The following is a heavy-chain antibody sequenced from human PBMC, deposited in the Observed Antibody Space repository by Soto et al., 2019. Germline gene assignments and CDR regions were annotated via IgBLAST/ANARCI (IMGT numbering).Heavy chain of an antibody. D-gene: IGHD2-15*01. V-gene: IGHV3-23*01. CDR1: GFTFSSYA. Sequence: GGSLRLSCAASGFTFSSYAMNWVRLAPGRGLEWVAGVGVNGETTYNADSVKGRFAISRDNSKNMVYLQMNSLRAEDTAVYYCAKDRCSDGSCYLHDYWGQGT. CDR2: VGVNGETT. J-gene: IGHJ4*02. CDR3: AKDRCSDGSCYLHDY.